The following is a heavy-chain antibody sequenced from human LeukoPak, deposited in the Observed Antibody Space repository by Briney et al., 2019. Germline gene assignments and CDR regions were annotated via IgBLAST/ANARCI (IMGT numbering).Heavy chain of an antibody. CDR2: INPSGGST. V-gene: IGHV1-46*01. Sequence: GASVKVSCKASGYTFTSYYMHWVRHAPGQGLEWMGIINPSGGSTSYAQKFQGRVTMTRDMSTSTVYMELSSLRSDDTDVYYCARGGRWELPRPYAFDIWGQGTMVTVSS. J-gene: IGHJ3*02. CDR3: ARGGRWELPRPYAFDI. D-gene: IGHD1-26*01. CDR1: GYTFTSYY.